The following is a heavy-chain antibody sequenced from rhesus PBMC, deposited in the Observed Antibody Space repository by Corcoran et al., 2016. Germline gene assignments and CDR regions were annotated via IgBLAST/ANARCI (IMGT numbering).Heavy chain of an antibody. CDR1: GSTFSSYG. D-gene: IGHD2-21*01. CDR3: AIGDYSVAGFPDY. CDR2: ISYVGSTT. Sequence: EVQLVESGGGLVQPGGYLRLSCAASGSTFSSYGRHWVGQAPGKGPEWVAVISYVGSTTSYAASVKDPFTISSDNSKNILYLQMNNLILEDTAVYFCAIGDYSVAGFPDYWAQGFLVTVSS. V-gene: IGHV3-54*02. J-gene: IGHJ4*01.